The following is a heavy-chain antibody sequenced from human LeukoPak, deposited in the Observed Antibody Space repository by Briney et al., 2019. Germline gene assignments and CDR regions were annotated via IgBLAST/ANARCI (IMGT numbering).Heavy chain of an antibody. CDR2: INPNSSGT. J-gene: IGHJ4*02. CDR1: GYTFNGYY. D-gene: IGHD2-15*01. Sequence: VASVNVSCKASGYTFNGYYMHWVRQAPGQGLEWMGWINPNSSGTNYAQKFQGRVTMTRDTSISTAYMELSRLRSDDTAVYYCARERTLTSCYDYWGQGTLVTVSS. V-gene: IGHV1-2*02. CDR3: ARERTLTSCYDY.